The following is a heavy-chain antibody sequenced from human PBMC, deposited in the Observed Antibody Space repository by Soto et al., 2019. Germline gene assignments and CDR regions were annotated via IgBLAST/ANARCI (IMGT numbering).Heavy chain of an antibody. Sequence: EVQLVESGGGLVQPGGSLRLSCAASGFTFSSYSMNWVRQAPGKGLEWVSYISSSSSTIYYADSVKGRFTISRDNAKKSLYLQMNSLRDEDTAVYYCARDRYSSSWYPPSYFDYWGQGTLVTVSS. CDR1: GFTFSSYS. V-gene: IGHV3-48*02. D-gene: IGHD6-13*01. CDR2: ISSSSSTI. CDR3: ARDRYSSSWYPPSYFDY. J-gene: IGHJ4*02.